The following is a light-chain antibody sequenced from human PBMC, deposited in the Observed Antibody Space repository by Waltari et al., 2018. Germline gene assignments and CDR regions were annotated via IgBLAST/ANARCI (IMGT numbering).Light chain of an antibody. CDR3: QQTYSTPHT. V-gene: IGKV1-5*01. CDR2: DAS. CDR1: QSVSSW. Sequence: DIQMTQSPSTLSASVGDRVTITCRASQSVSSWLAWYRQKPGEAPKLLIYDASSLESGVPSRFSGSGSGTDFTLTISSLQPEDSATYYCQQTYSTPHTFGGGTKLEIK. J-gene: IGKJ4*01.